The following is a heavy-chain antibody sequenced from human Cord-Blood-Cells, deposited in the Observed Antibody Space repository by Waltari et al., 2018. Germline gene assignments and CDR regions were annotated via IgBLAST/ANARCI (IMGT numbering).Heavy chain of an antibody. CDR2: IDYSGST. Sequence: QLQLQESGPGLVKPSETLSLTCTVSGGSISSSSYYWGWIRQPPGKGLGWIGSIDYSGSTYYNPSLKGRVTISVDTSKNQFSLKLSSVTAADTAVYYCARLAAAGTGLWDYWGQGTLVTVSS. CDR3: ARLAAAGTGLWDY. D-gene: IGHD6-13*01. J-gene: IGHJ4*02. CDR1: GGSISSSSYY. V-gene: IGHV4-39*07.